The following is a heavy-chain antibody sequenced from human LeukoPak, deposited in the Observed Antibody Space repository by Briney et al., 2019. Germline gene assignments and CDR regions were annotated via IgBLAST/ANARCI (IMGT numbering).Heavy chain of an antibody. J-gene: IGHJ4*02. V-gene: IGHV4-59*01. Sequence: SETLSLTCTVSGDSFSYFYWSWIRQPPGKGLEWIGYIYNSGSTSYNPSLKSRVTISLDTSQNQFSLKLRSVTAADTAVYYCARVTGYMIEDYFDYWGQGTLVTVSS. CDR3: ARVTGYMIEDYFDY. CDR2: IYNSGST. CDR1: GDSFSYFY. D-gene: IGHD3-22*01.